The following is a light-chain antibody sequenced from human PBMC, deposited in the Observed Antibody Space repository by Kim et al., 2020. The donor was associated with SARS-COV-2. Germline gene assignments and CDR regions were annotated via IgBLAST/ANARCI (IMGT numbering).Light chain of an antibody. CDR1: SGHSSYA. Sequence: QLVLTQSPSASASLGASVKLTCTLSSGHSSYAIAWHQQQPEKGPRYLMKLNSDGSHSKGDGIPDRFSGSSSGAERYLTISSLQSEDEADYYCQTWGTGMVFGGWTKLTVL. CDR3: QTWGTGMV. J-gene: IGLJ2*01. CDR2: LNSDGSH. V-gene: IGLV4-69*01.